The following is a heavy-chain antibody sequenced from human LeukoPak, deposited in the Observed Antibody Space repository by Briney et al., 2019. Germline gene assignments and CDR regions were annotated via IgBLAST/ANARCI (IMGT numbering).Heavy chain of an antibody. CDR1: GFTFSGYA. J-gene: IGHJ5*01. V-gene: IGHV3-23*01. CDR3: AREPTYSSSWYTSCDS. D-gene: IGHD6-13*01. Sequence: GGSLRLSCAASGFTFSGYAMSWVRQAPGKGLKWVSAICGSGGSTYYADSVKGRFTISRDNSKNTLYLHMSSLRAEDTAVYYCAREPTYSSSWYTSCDSWGQGTLVTVSS. CDR2: ICGSGGST.